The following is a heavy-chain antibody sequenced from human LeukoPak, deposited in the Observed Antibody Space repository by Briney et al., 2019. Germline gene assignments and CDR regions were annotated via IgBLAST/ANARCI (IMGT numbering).Heavy chain of an antibody. Sequence: SETLSLTCTVSGGSITGNWCSWLRQPAGKGLEWIGRFYSSENTNYNPSLKSRVTISTDKSRTQFFLGLTSVTAADTAVYYCAREIASRPDLGYFYYMDVWGKGTTVTVSS. CDR3: AREIASRPDLGYFYYMDV. CDR1: GGSITGNW. D-gene: IGHD2-21*01. V-gene: IGHV4-4*07. J-gene: IGHJ6*03. CDR2: FYSSENT.